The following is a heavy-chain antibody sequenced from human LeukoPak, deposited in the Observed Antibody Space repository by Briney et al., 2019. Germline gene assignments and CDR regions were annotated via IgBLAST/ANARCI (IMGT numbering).Heavy chain of an antibody. J-gene: IGHJ4*02. D-gene: IGHD3-3*02. V-gene: IGHV3-30*02. CDR2: IRCDGSNK. CDR3: AKDNNQGLGFLDWFFSSPRRRHEGDIYY. CDR1: GFTFRSYD. Sequence: PGGSLRLSCAASGFTFRSYDMHWVRPAPGKGLEGVTFIRCDGSNKHYADSVTVRFTISRDNSKNTLYLHMISLRAEDTAVYYCAKDNNQGLGFLDWFFSSPRRRHEGDIYYWGQVILVSVSS.